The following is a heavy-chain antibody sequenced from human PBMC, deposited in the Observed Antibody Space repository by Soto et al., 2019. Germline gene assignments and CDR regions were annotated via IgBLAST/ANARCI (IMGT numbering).Heavy chain of an antibody. D-gene: IGHD3-10*01. CDR2: ISGSGGST. Sequence: EVQLLESGGGLVQPGGSLRLSCAASGFTFSSYAMSWVRQAPGKGLEWVSAISGSGGSTYYADSVKGRFTISRDNSKNTLYLQMNSLRAEDTAVYYCAKDRASFAHLTSSHDYWGQGTLVTVSS. CDR3: AKDRASFAHLTSSHDY. CDR1: GFTFSSYA. J-gene: IGHJ4*02. V-gene: IGHV3-23*01.